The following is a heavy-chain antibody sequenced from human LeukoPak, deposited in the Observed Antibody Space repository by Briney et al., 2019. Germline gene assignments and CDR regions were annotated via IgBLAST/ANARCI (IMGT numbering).Heavy chain of an antibody. CDR3: AIGRVRVPVF. CDR2: MNPNSGNT. J-gene: IGHJ4*02. V-gene: IGHV1-8*01. Sequence: GASVKVSCKASGYTFTSYDINWVRQAPGQGLEWMGWMNPNSGNTGYAQKFQGRVTMTRNNSTSTAYMELSSLRSEDTAVYYWAIGRVRVPVFWGQGTLVRVLS. CDR1: GYTFTSYD. D-gene: IGHD2-21*01.